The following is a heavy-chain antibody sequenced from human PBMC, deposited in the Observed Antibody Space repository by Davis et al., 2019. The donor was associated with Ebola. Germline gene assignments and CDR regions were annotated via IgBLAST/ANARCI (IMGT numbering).Heavy chain of an antibody. CDR1: GFTVSSNH. CDR2: IFSAGST. V-gene: IGHV3-53*01. CDR3: ARDPEGHYAMDV. J-gene: IGHJ6*02. Sequence: PGGSLRLSCAASGFTVSSNHMNWVRQAPGKGLEWVSIIFSAGSTNYADSVKGRFTISRDNLKNTLYLEMNNLRAEDTAVYYCARDPEGHYAMDVWGQGTTVTVSS.